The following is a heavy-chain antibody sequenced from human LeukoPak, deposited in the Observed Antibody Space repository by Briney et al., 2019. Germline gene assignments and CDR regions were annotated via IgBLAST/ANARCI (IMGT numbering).Heavy chain of an antibody. D-gene: IGHD2-2*01. J-gene: IGHJ4*02. V-gene: IGHV4-30-4*08. CDR2: IYYSGST. Sequence: SETLSLTCTVSGGSISSGDYYWSWIRQPPGKGLEWNGYIYYSGSTYYNPSLKSRVTISVNTSKTQFSLKLSSVTAADTAVYYCARDLRRSGPAAYFDYWGQGTLVTVSS. CDR1: GGSISSGDYY. CDR3: ARDLRRSGPAAYFDY.